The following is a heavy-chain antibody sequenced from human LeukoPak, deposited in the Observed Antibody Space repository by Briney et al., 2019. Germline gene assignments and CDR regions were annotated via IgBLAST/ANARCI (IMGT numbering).Heavy chain of an antibody. CDR1: GYSISSGYY. Sequence: PSETLSLTCTVSGYSISSGYYWGWIRQPPGKGLEWIGSIYHSGSTYYNPSLKSRVTISVDTSKNQFSLKLSSVTAADTAVYYCARRSGSGWSDNWFDPWGQGTLVTVSS. D-gene: IGHD6-19*01. J-gene: IGHJ5*02. CDR3: ARRSGSGWSDNWFDP. CDR2: IYHSGST. V-gene: IGHV4-38-2*02.